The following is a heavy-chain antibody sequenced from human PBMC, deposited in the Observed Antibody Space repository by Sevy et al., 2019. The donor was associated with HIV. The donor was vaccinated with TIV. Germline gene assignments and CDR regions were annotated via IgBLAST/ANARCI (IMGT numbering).Heavy chain of an antibody. Sequence: ASVKVSCKASGYTFTNYDINWVRQATGQGLEWMGWMNPNSGNTGYAKKFQGRVTMIRNTSMSTAYMELSSLTSDDTAVYYCARDLAGSKQGGWFDPWGQGTLVTVSS. D-gene: IGHD3-16*01. CDR2: MNPNSGNT. J-gene: IGHJ5*02. V-gene: IGHV1-8*01. CDR3: ARDLAGSKQGGWFDP. CDR1: GYTFTNYD.